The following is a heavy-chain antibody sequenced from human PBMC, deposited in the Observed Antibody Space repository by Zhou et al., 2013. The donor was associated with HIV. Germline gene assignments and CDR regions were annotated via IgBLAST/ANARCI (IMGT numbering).Heavy chain of an antibody. J-gene: IGHJ4*02. D-gene: IGHD6-19*01. CDR1: GGSISGHY. V-gene: IGHV4-59*11. CDR3: ARVRGSGWYNVDY. Sequence: QVQLQESGPGLVKPSETLSLTCTVSGGSISGHYWNWIRQPPGKGLEWIGYIYYSGSTNYNPSLKSRVTISVDTSKNQFSLKLSSVTAADTAVYYCARVRGSGWYNVDYWGQGTLVTVSS. CDR2: IYYSGST.